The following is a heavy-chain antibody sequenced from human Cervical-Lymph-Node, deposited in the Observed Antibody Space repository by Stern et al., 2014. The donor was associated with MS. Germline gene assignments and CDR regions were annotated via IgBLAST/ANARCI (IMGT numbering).Heavy chain of an antibody. D-gene: IGHD1-26*01. CDR3: AHRSTSVAGAWAS. Sequence: ITLKESGPTLVKPTQTLTLTCDFSGFSLTTSGVGVGWIRQPPGKALEWLALLNVDDEKRYSPSLKYRLSIITDTAKNQVVLTMSNMDPVDTGTYYCAHRSTSVAGAWASWGQGILVVVSS. J-gene: IGHJ5*02. CDR1: GFSLTTSGVG. CDR2: LNVDDEK. V-gene: IGHV2-5*02.